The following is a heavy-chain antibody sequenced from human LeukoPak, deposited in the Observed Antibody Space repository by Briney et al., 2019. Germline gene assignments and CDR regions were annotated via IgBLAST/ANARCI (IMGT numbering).Heavy chain of an antibody. J-gene: IGHJ4*02. CDR2: IYYSGST. CDR3: ARVDSSSWRPMKFDY. V-gene: IGHV4-30-4*08. CDR1: GGSISSGDYY. D-gene: IGHD6-13*01. Sequence: PSGTLSLTCTVSGGSISSGDYYWSWIRQPPGKGLEWIGYIYYSGSTYYNPSLKSRVTISVDTSKNQFSLKLSSVTAADTAVYYCARVDSSSWRPMKFDYWGQGTLVTVSS.